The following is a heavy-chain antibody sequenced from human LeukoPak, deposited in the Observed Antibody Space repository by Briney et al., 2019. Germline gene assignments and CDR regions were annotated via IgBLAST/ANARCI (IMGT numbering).Heavy chain of an antibody. V-gene: IGHV4-34*01. CDR1: GGSFSGYY. J-gene: IGHJ4*02. D-gene: IGHD2-2*01. CDR3: ARGPIGDIVVVPAAMVTLFFDY. CDR2: INHSGST. Sequence: SETLSLTCAVYGGSFSGYYWSWIRPPPGKGLEWIGEINHSGSTNYNPSLKSRVTISVDTSKNQFSLKLSSVTAADTAVYYCARGPIGDIVVVPAAMVTLFFDYWGQGTLVTVSS.